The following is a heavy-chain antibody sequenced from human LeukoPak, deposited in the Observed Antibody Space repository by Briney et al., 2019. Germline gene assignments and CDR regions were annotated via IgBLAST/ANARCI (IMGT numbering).Heavy chain of an antibody. J-gene: IGHJ4*02. D-gene: IGHD3-3*01. CDR2: IRYDGSNK. Sequence: PGGSLRLSCAASGFTFSSYAMSWVRQAPGKGLEWVAFIRYDGSNKYYADSVKGRFTISRDNSKNTLYLQMNSLRAEDTAVYYCAKHYDFWSGYYKSLNVDYWGQGTLVTVSS. CDR1: GFTFSSYA. CDR3: AKHYDFWSGYYKSLNVDY. V-gene: IGHV3-30*02.